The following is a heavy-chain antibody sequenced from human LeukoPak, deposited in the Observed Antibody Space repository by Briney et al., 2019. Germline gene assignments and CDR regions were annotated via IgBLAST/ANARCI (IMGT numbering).Heavy chain of an antibody. CDR2: IYYSGST. V-gene: IGHV4-61*01. Sequence: SSETLSLTCTVSGGSVSSGSYYWSWIRQPPGKGLEWIGYIYYSGSTNYNPSLKSRVTISLDTSKNQFSLKLSSVTAADTAVYYCARGRGVRNCSSTSCYTYYYYYGMDVWGQGTTVTVSS. CDR3: ARGRGVRNCSSTSCYTYYYYYGMDV. D-gene: IGHD2-2*02. J-gene: IGHJ6*02. CDR1: GGSVSSGSYY.